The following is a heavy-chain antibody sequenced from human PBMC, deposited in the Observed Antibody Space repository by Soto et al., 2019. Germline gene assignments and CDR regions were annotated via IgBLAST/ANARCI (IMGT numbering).Heavy chain of an antibody. D-gene: IGHD5-18*01. CDR1: GFTFRSYG. J-gene: IGHJ5*02. V-gene: IGHV3-33*01. Sequence: CSAAGFTFRSYGMHWVRQAPGKGLEWVAGIWYDGSKEYYADSVMGRFTISRDQNKNTVDLQMNSLRAEDTAVYYCARDMDTNSRYSRLDPWGQGTLVIVAS. CDR2: IWYDGSKE. CDR3: ARDMDTNSRYSRLDP.